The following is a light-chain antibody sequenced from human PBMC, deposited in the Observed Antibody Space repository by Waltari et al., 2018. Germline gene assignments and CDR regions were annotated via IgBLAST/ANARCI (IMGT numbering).Light chain of an antibody. Sequence: VLTPPPRTLSFSPGGRGTLSCRASRSVSRFFAWYQKKPGQAPRLLLYGASTRAAGIPDRFSGSGSGTDFSLTISRLEPEDFAVYYCQKYDRLPATFGQGTKVEIK. J-gene: IGKJ1*01. CDR2: GAS. CDR1: RSVSRF. V-gene: IGKV3-20*01. CDR3: QKYDRLPAT.